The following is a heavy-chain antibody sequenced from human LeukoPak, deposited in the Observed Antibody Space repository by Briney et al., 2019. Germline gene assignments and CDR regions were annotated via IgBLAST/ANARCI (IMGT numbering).Heavy chain of an antibody. V-gene: IGHV1-69*04. J-gene: IGHJ4*02. D-gene: IGHD1-1*01. CDR3: ARGIPLDH. CDR2: IIPILGMT. Sequence: SSVKVSCKTSGGTFSNHAITWVRQAPGQGLEWMGRIIPILGMTNYAENFRGRVTITADKSTNTAYMELSGLTSADTAVFYCARGIPLDHWGQGTLVTVSS. CDR1: GGTFSNHA.